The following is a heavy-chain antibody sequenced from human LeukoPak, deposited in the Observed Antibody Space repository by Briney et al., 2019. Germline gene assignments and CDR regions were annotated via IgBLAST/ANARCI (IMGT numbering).Heavy chain of an antibody. V-gene: IGHV4-38-2*02. Sequence: ISDVSGYSINNAYYWGWVRQPPGKGREWIGTIYHSGNTYYNPSLKSRVTMSVDTSKNQFSLKLTSVTAADTAVYYCARDARIVGATTWGDYWGQGTLVIVSS. D-gene: IGHD1-26*01. CDR3: ARDARIVGATTWGDY. CDR2: IYHSGNT. J-gene: IGHJ4*02. CDR1: GYSINNAYY.